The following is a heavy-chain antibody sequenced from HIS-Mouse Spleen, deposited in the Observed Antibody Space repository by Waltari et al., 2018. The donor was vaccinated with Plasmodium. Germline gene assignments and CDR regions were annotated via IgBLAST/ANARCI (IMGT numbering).Heavy chain of an antibody. CDR1: GFTVSSNY. V-gene: IGHV3-53*01. J-gene: IGHJ3*02. Sequence: EVQLVESGGGLIQPGGSLRLSCAASGFTVSSNYMSWVRQAPGKGVEGVSVMYSGGSTYYADSVKGRFTISRDKSKNTLYRQMNSLRAEDTAVYYCARGMKSSSSAVDIWGQGTMVTVSS. D-gene: IGHD6-6*01. CDR2: MYSGGST. CDR3: ARGMKSSSSAVDI.